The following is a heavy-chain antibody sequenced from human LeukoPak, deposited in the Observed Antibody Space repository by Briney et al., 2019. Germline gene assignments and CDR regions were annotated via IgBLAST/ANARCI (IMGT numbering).Heavy chain of an antibody. CDR3: AKFTRTLVRGALVN. CDR2: ISSSSSTI. D-gene: IGHD3-10*01. J-gene: IGHJ4*02. Sequence: GGSLRLSCAASGSTFSSYRMNWVRQAPGKGLEWVSYISSSSSTIYYADSVKGRFSISRDDSKNTLYLQMNSLRAEDTAVYYCAKFTRTLVRGALVNWGQGTLVTVSS. V-gene: IGHV3-48*01. CDR1: GSTFSSYR.